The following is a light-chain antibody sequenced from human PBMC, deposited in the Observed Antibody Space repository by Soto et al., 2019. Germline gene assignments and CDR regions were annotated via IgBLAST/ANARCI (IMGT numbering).Light chain of an antibody. CDR2: HTS. CDR3: QQYDNWPLT. CDR1: QSVTGR. Sequence: EIVIKQSPATHSVSPGERVTLSCRASQSVTGRLAWYQHNRGQAPRLLIYHTSSRATGIPARFSGSGSGTEFTLTISSLQSEDFAVYYCQQYDNWPLTFGGGTKVDI. J-gene: IGKJ4*01. V-gene: IGKV3-15*01.